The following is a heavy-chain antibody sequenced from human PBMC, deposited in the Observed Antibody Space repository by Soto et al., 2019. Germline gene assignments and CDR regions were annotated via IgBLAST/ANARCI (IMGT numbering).Heavy chain of an antibody. J-gene: IGHJ4*01. CDR3: AMTWRGVGLYYEVDY. CDR1: GDTFSFYT. Sequence: SVKVSCKASGDTFSFYTINWVRQAPGLGLEWMGRVNPILSMSNYAQKFQGRVTMTADKSTSTAYMELRSLRVDDTAVYYCAMTWRGVGLYYEVDYWGHGTLVTVSS. CDR2: VNPILSMS. V-gene: IGHV1-69*02. D-gene: IGHD3-3*01.